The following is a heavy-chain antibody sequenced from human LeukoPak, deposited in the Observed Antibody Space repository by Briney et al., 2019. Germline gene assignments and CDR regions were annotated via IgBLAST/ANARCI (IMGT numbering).Heavy chain of an antibody. D-gene: IGHD6-19*01. CDR3: ASRGIAVAGRETNNDY. J-gene: IGHJ4*02. Sequence: GGSLRLSCTASEFIFSSYSMHWVRQAPGRGLDWVAFIRYDGSNKYYADSVKGRFTISRDNSKNTLYLQMNSLRAEDTAVYYCASRGIAVAGRETNNDYWGQGTLVTVSS. CDR2: IRYDGSNK. CDR1: EFIFSSYS. V-gene: IGHV3-30*02.